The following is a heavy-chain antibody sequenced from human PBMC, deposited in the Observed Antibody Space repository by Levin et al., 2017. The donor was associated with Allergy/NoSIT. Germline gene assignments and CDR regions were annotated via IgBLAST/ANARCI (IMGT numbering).Heavy chain of an antibody. Sequence: SETLSLTCTVSGGSISSYYWSWIRQPPGKGLEWIGYIYYSGSTNYNPSLKSRVTISVDTSKNQFSLKLSSVTAADTAVYYCARGAPLDSSSWYFSENYYYYYGMDVWGQGTTVTVSS. CDR2: IYYSGST. J-gene: IGHJ6*02. CDR1: GGSISSYY. D-gene: IGHD6-13*01. CDR3: ARGAPLDSSSWYFSENYYYYYGMDV. V-gene: IGHV4-59*01.